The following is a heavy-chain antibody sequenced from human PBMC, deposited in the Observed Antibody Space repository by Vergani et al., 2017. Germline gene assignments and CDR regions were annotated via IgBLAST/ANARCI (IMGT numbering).Heavy chain of an antibody. CDR3: ARDRRYCSSTSCYYSAFDI. Sequence: EVQLVESGGGLVQPGGSLRLSCAASGFTFSSYSMNWVRQAPGKGLEWVSYLSSSSSTIYYADSVKGRFTISRDNAKNSLYLQMNSLRAEDTAVYYCARDRRYCSSTSCYYSAFDIWGQGTMVTVSS. J-gene: IGHJ3*02. D-gene: IGHD2-2*01. CDR2: LSSSSSTI. V-gene: IGHV3-48*01. CDR1: GFTFSSYS.